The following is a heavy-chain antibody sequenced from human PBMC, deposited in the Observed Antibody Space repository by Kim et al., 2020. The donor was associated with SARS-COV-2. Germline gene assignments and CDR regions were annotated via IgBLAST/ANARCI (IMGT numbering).Heavy chain of an antibody. D-gene: IGHD3-10*01. Sequence: QKFQGTVTITADESTSTAYMELSSLRSEDTAVYYCARGMGFGEFAYGMDVWGQGTTVTVSS. V-gene: IGHV1-69*01. J-gene: IGHJ6*02. CDR3: ARGMGFGEFAYGMDV.